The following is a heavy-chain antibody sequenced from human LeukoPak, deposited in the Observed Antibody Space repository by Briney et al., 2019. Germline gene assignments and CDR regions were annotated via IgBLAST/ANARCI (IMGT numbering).Heavy chain of an antibody. CDR1: GFTFSSYA. J-gene: IGHJ4*02. Sequence: PGGSLRLSCAASGFTFSSYAMSWLRQPPGKGLEWVSLISTSGRTHYSDSVKGRFTISRDNSKNTLYLQMNTLRVDDTAIYYCAKDLDSSGSYESPGDYWGQGTQVTVSS. CDR2: ISTSGRT. V-gene: IGHV3-23*01. CDR3: AKDLDSSGSYESPGDY. D-gene: IGHD6-19*01.